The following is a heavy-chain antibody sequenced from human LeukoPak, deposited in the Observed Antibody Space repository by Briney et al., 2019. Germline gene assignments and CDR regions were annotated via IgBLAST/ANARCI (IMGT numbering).Heavy chain of an antibody. CDR2: ISNDGGGT. Sequence: GGSLRLSCAASGFIFNNYGLIWVRQAPGKGLEWVSAISNDGGGTTYADFVNGRFTISRDNSKNTLFLQMNSLKAEDTALYYCAKGSSGYFADLWGQGTLVTVSS. CDR1: GFIFNNYG. V-gene: IGHV3-23*01. D-gene: IGHD3-22*01. J-gene: IGHJ5*02. CDR3: AKGSSGYFADL.